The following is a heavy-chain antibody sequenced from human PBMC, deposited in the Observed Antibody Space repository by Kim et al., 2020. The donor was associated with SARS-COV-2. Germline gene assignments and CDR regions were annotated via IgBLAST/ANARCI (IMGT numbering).Heavy chain of an antibody. J-gene: IGHJ5*02. D-gene: IGHD1-26*01. CDR3: ARSRYIGIWFDP. Sequence: YYNPSLKSRVTISVDTSKNQFSLKLSSVTAADTAVYYCARSRYIGIWFDPWGQGTLVTVSS. V-gene: IGHV4-30-2*04.